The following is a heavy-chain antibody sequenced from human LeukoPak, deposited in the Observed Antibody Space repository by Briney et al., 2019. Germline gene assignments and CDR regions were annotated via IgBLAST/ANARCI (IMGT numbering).Heavy chain of an antibody. V-gene: IGHV1-46*03. CDR1: GYTFTSYY. CDR3: ALIAAAGMGAFDI. J-gene: IGHJ3*02. D-gene: IGHD6-13*01. Sequence: ASVKVSCKASGYTFTSYYMHWVRQAPGQGLEWMGIINPSGGSTSYAQKFQGRVTMTRDMSTSTVYMELSSLRSEDTAVYYCALIAAAGMGAFDIWGQGTMVTVSS. CDR2: INPSGGST.